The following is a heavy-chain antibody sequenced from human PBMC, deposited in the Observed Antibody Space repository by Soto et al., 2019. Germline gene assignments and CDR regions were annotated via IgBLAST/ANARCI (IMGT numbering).Heavy chain of an antibody. CDR1: GDSISSTNW. J-gene: IGHJ6*02. CDR2: FYHRGTT. Sequence: QVQLQESGPGLVKPSGTLSLTCAVSGDSISSTNWWSWVRQPSGKGLEWIGEFYHRGTTNYNPSLKSRVTISVDKSKNQFSLSLSFVNAADTAVYYCARNVQGPNYGMDVWGQGTTVTVSS. V-gene: IGHV4-4*02. CDR3: ARNVQGPNYGMDV.